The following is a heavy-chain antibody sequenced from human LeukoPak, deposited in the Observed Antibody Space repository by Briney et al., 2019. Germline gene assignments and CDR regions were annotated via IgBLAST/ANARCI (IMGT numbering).Heavy chain of an antibody. V-gene: IGHV1-46*01. D-gene: IGHD1-26*01. J-gene: IGHJ4*02. CDR3: AREVGIRGHFDY. CDR2: INPSGGNT. CDR1: GGTFSSYA. Sequence: ASVKVSCKASGGTFSSYAISWVRQAPGQGLEWMGIINPSGGNTGNAQKFQGRVTMTRDTSTSTVFMELSSLRSEDTAVYYCAREVGIRGHFDYWGRGTPVTVSS.